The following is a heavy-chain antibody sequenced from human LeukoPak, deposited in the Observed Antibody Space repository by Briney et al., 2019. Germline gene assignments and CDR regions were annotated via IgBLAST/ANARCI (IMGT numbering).Heavy chain of an antibody. CDR1: GYTFTSYG. Sequence: ASVKVSCKASGYTFTSYGISWVRQAPGHGLEWMGWISAYNGNTNYAQKLQGRVTMTTDTSTSTAYMELRSLRSDDTAVYYCARAELLWFGELFPSGYWGQGTLVTVSS. CDR2: ISAYNGNT. V-gene: IGHV1-18*01. J-gene: IGHJ4*02. CDR3: ARAELLWFGELFPSGY. D-gene: IGHD3-10*01.